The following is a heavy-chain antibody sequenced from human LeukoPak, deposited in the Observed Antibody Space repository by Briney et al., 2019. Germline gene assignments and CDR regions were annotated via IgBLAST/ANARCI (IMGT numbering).Heavy chain of an antibody. CDR2: ISGSGGST. D-gene: IGHD3-22*01. CDR3: AKEADYYDSSGYYYHDAFDI. Sequence: PGGSLRLSCAASGFTFSSYAMSWVRQAPGKGLEWVSAISGSGGSTYYADSVKGRFTISRDNSKNTLYLQMNSLRAEDTAVYYCAKEADYYDSSGYYYHDAFDIWGQGTMVTVSS. CDR1: GFTFSSYA. V-gene: IGHV3-23*01. J-gene: IGHJ3*02.